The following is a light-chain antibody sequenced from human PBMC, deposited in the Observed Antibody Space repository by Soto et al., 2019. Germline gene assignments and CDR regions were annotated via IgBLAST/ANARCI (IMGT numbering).Light chain of an antibody. Sequence: EVVLTQSPGTVSLSPGERATLSCRASQSVTSNYLAWYQQKPGQAPRLLIYAASSRATGIPDRFSGSGSGTNLTLSISRLEPEDFAVYYCQQYGSSMPWTFGQGTKVEIK. J-gene: IGKJ1*01. CDR3: QQYGSSMPWT. CDR2: AAS. V-gene: IGKV3-20*01. CDR1: QSVTSNY.